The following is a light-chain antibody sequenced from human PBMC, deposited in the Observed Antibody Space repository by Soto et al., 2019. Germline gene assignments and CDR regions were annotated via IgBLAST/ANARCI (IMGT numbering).Light chain of an antibody. V-gene: IGLV2-23*01. CDR3: CSYAGGATSGV. CDR2: EGT. Sequence: QSALTQPASVSGSPGQSITISCPGTSSDVGSYNLVSWYQQHPGKAPKLMIYEGTKRPSGVSNRFSGSKSGNTDSLTISGLQAEDEADYFCCSYAGGATSGVFGGGTKVTVL. J-gene: IGLJ3*02. CDR1: SSDVGSYNL.